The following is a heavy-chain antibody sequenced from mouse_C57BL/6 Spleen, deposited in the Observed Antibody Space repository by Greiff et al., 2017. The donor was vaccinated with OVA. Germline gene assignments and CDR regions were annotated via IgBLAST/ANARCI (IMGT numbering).Heavy chain of an antibody. J-gene: IGHJ3*01. CDR1: GFNIKDDY. V-gene: IGHV14-4*01. Sequence: EVKLVESGAELVRPGASVKLSCTASGFNIKDDYMHWVKQRPEQGLEWIGWIDPENGDTEYASKFQGKATITADTSSNTAYLQLSSLTSEDTAVYYCTTPYYYGSSVAWFAYWGQGTLVTVSA. CDR3: TTPYYYGSSVAWFAY. CDR2: IDPENGDT. D-gene: IGHD1-1*01.